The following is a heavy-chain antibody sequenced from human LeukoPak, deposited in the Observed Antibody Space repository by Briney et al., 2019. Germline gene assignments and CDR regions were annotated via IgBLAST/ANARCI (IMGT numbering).Heavy chain of an antibody. V-gene: IGHV3-30*02. D-gene: IGHD2-15*01. J-gene: IGHJ4*02. CDR1: GFTFSSYD. CDR2: IRYDGSNK. Sequence: GGSLRLSXAASGFTFSSYDMHWVRQAPGKGLEWVAFIRYDGSNKYYADSVKGRFTISRDNSKNTLYLQMNSLRAEDTAVYYCAKDAAQYCSGGSCYAYWGQGTLVTVSS. CDR3: AKDAAQYCSGGSCYAY.